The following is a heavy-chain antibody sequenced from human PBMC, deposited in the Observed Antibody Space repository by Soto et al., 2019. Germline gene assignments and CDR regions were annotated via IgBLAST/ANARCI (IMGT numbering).Heavy chain of an antibody. CDR3: ITTYSGTPARPYLDL. CDR2: ISSTTNYI. V-gene: IGHV3-21*03. CDR1: GFTFTRYS. D-gene: IGHD1-26*01. J-gene: IGHJ4*02. Sequence: GGSLRLSCAASGFTFTRYSMNWVRQAPGKGLEWVSSISSTTNYIYYGDSMKGRFTISRDNAKNSLYLQMNSLKTEDTAVYYCITTYSGTPARPYLDLWGQGTPVTVSS.